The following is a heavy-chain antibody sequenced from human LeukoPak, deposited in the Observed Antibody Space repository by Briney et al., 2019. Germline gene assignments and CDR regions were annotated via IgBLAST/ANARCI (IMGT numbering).Heavy chain of an antibody. D-gene: IGHD3-10*01. J-gene: IGHJ4*02. V-gene: IGHV3-23*01. CDR2: ISGSGNTI. Sequence: GGSLRLSCVASGITFSTYAMTWVRQAPGKGLEWVSAISGSGNTIYYADSVKGRFTISRDNSKNTLYLQMNSLRAEDTALYYCAFDYASGSYLGFDYGGQGTLVTVSS. CDR1: GITFSTYA. CDR3: AFDYASGSYLGFDY.